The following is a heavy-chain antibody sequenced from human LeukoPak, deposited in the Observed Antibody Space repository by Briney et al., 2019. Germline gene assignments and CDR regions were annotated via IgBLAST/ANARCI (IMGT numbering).Heavy chain of an antibody. Sequence: PSETLSLTCTVSGGSISSSSYYWGWIRQPPGKGLGWIGSIYYSGSTYYNPSLKSRVTISVDTSKNQFSLKLSSVTAADTAVYYCARRSVRPNSPFDYWGQGTLVTVSS. V-gene: IGHV4-39*01. CDR3: ARRSVRPNSPFDY. D-gene: IGHD3-10*01. CDR1: GGSISSSSYY. J-gene: IGHJ4*02. CDR2: IYYSGST.